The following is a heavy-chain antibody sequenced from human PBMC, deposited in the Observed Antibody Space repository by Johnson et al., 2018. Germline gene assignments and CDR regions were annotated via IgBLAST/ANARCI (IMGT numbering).Heavy chain of an antibody. CDR2: ISYDGSNK. CDR3: ARDEVRFRPYDYPGMDV. CDR1: GFTFSSYG. V-gene: IGHV3-30*03. J-gene: IGHJ6*02. D-gene: IGHD4/OR15-4a*01. Sequence: QVQLVESGGGVVQPGRSLRLSCAASGFTFSSYGMHWVRQAPGKGLEWVAVISYDGSNKYYADSVKGRFTISRDNSKNTLYLQMNSLRAEDTAVYYCARDEVRFRPYDYPGMDVGGQGTTVTVSS.